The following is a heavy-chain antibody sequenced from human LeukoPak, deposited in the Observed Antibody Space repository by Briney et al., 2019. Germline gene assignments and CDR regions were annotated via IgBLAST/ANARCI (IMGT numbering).Heavy chain of an antibody. Sequence: SQTLSLTCTVSGGSISSGSYYWSWIRQPAGKGLEWIGRIYTSGITNYNPSLKSRVTISVDTSKNQFSLKLSSVTAADTAVYYCARGVYGDYLLWGQGTLVAVSS. J-gene: IGHJ4*02. V-gene: IGHV4-61*02. CDR1: GGSISSGSYY. CDR2: IYTSGIT. CDR3: ARGVYGDYLL. D-gene: IGHD4-17*01.